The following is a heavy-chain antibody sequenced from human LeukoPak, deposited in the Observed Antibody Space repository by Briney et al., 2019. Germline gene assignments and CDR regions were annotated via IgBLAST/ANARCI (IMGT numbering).Heavy chain of an antibody. CDR1: GFTFDDYA. V-gene: IGHV3-9*01. Sequence: PGGSLRLSCAASGFTFDDYAMHWVRQAPGKGLEWVSGISWNSGSIGYADSVKGRFTISRDNAKNSLYLQMNSLRAEDTALYYCAKDGDSSGYYQNGAFDIWGQGTMVTVSS. CDR2: ISWNSGSI. J-gene: IGHJ3*02. CDR3: AKDGDSSGYYQNGAFDI. D-gene: IGHD3-22*01.